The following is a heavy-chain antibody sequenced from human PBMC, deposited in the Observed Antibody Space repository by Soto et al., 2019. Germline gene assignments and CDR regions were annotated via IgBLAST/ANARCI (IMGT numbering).Heavy chain of an antibody. CDR3: ARHHLILPGHDFFPGSDV. V-gene: IGHV3-7*03. D-gene: IGHD1-1*01. CDR2: IPQDGVDG. J-gene: IGHJ6*02. CDR1: GFTFSMYS. Sequence: GSLRLSCEVSGFTFSMYSMSWVRQSPGKGLEWVAKIPQDGVDGHYADSVKGRFTISRDNVKNSLYLQLNNLRAEETPAYYCARHHLILPGHDFFPGSDVWGRGATLTVSS.